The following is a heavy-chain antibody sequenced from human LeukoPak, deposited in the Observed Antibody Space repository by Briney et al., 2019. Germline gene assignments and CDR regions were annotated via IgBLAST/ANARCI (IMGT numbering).Heavy chain of an antibody. V-gene: IGHV1-8*01. J-gene: IGHJ4*02. CDR2: MNPNSGNT. D-gene: IGHD6-13*01. CDR3: AYSIAAAGTCDY. Sequence: ASVKVSCKASGYTFTNYDINWVRRATGQGLEWMGWMNPNSGNTGYAQKFQGRVTITRDTSASTAYMELSSLRSEDTAVYYCAYSIAAAGTCDYWGQGTLVTVSS. CDR1: GYTFTNYD.